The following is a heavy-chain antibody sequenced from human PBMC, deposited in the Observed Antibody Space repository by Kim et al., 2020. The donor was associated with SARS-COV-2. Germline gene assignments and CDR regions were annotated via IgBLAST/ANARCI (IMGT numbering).Heavy chain of an antibody. D-gene: IGHD6-13*01. Sequence: TSYNPSLKSRVTISVDTSKNQFSLKLSSVTAADTAVYYCARRRIAAATDVWGQGTTVTVSS. CDR2: T. V-gene: IGHV4-39*01. CDR3: ARRRIAAATDV. J-gene: IGHJ6*02.